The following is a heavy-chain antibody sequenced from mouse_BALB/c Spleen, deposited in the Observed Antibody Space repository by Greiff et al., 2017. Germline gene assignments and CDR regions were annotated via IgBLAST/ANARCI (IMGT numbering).Heavy chain of an antibody. V-gene: IGHV5-4*02. J-gene: IGHJ1*01. CDR1: GFTFSDYY. CDR3: ARGGSSNWYFDV. Sequence: EVQGVESGGGLVKPGGSLKLSCAASGFTFSDYYMYWVRQTPEKRLEWVATISDGGSYTYYPDSVKGRFTISRDNAKNTLYLQMSSLKSEDTAMYYCARGGSSNWYFDVWGAGTTVTVSS. CDR2: ISDGGSYT. D-gene: IGHD1-1*01.